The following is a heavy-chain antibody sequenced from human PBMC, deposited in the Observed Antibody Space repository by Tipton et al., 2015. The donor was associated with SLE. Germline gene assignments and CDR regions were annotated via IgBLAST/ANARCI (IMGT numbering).Heavy chain of an antibody. CDR1: GFTFRSYG. V-gene: IGHV3-33*06. Sequence: SLRLSCAASGFTFRSYGMHWVRQAPGKGLEWVAVIWYDGSNKYYADSVKGRFTISRENSKNTLYLQMNSLRAEDTAVYYCAKDGDYVWGSYRYRGDAFDIWGQGTMVTVSS. J-gene: IGHJ3*02. CDR3: AKDGDYVWGSYRYRGDAFDI. D-gene: IGHD3-16*02. CDR2: IWYDGSNK.